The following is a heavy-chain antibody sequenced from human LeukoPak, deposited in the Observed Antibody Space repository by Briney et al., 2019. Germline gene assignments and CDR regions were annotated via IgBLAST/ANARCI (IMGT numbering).Heavy chain of an antibody. J-gene: IGHJ4*02. CDR3: ARAFTYYYDRSGQRFDY. Sequence: PSETLSLTCLVSGGAIRSSSYYWAWIRQPPGEGLEWIGSIHYGGNTRYNPSLKSRVTISIDTSKNQFSLNVNSLTAADTAVYHCARAFTYYYDRSGQRFDYWGQGTLVTVSS. V-gene: IGHV4-39*01. CDR2: IHYGGNT. D-gene: IGHD3-22*01. CDR1: GGAIRSSSYY.